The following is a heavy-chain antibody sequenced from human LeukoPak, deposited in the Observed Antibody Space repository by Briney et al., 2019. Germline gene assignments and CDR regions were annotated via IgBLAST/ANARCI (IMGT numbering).Heavy chain of an antibody. CDR1: GFTFSDYY. V-gene: IGHV3-11*04. CDR2: ISSSGSTI. J-gene: IGHJ6*02. Sequence: PGGSLRLSCAASGFTFSDYYMSWIRQAPGKGLEWVSYISSSGSTIYYADSVKGRFTISRDNSKNTLYLQMNSLRAEDTAVYYCAKDFSPAAYYYYGMDVWGQGTTVTVSS. D-gene: IGHD6-13*01. CDR3: AKDFSPAAYYYYGMDV.